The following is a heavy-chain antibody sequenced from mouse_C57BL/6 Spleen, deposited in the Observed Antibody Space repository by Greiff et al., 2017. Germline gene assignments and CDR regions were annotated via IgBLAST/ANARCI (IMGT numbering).Heavy chain of an antibody. D-gene: IGHD1-1*01. CDR2: INPSTGGT. V-gene: IGHV1-42*01. CDR1: GYSFTGYY. J-gene: IGHJ2*01. CDR3: ARLGTTVVAFDY. Sequence: EVQLQESGPELVKPGASVKISCKASGYSFTGYYMNWVKQSPEKSLEWIGEINPSTGGTTYNQKFKAKATLTVAKSSSTAYMQLKSLTSEDSAVYYCARLGTTVVAFDYWGQGTTLTVSS.